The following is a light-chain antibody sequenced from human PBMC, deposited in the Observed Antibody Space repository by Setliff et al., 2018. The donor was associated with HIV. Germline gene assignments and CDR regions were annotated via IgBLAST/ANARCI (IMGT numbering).Light chain of an antibody. J-gene: IGLJ1*01. CDR3: SSQTSGGTYV. Sequence: QSSLTQPASVSGSPGQSITISCTGTSNDIGSYDYVSWYQQYPGKAPKLVIYDVNKRPSGVSNRSSGSKSGNTASLTISGLQAEDEGDYFYSSQTSGGTYVFVTGTKVTVL. CDR1: SNDIGSYDY. CDR2: DVN. V-gene: IGLV2-14*03.